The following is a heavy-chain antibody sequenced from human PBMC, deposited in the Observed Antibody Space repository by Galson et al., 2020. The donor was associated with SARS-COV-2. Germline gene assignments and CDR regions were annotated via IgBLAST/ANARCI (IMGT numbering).Heavy chain of an antibody. CDR2: INPNSGGT. J-gene: IGHJ6*02. V-gene: IGHV1-2*02. D-gene: IGHD4-17*01. CDR1: GYTFTGYY. Sequence: ASVKVSCKASGYTFTGYYMHWVRQAPGQGLEWMGWINPNSGGTNYAQKFQGRVTMTRDTSISTAYMELSRLRSDDTAVYYCARGYGDYEDDYDYYYGSDVWGQCTTVTVSS. CDR3: ARGYGDYEDDYDYYYGSDV.